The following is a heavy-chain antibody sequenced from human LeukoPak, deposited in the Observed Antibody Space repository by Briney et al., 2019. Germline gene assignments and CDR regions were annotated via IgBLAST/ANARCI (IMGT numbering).Heavy chain of an antibody. CDR3: ARVSSLDYYDSSGYLDY. Sequence: SETLSLTCTDSGGSISSSSYYWGWIRQPPGKGLEWIGSIYYSGSTYYNPSLKSRVTISVDTSKNQFSLKLSSVTAADTAVYYCARVSSLDYYDSSGYLDYWGQGTLVTVSS. J-gene: IGHJ4*02. CDR2: IYYSGST. D-gene: IGHD3-22*01. V-gene: IGHV4-39*07. CDR1: GGSISSSSYY.